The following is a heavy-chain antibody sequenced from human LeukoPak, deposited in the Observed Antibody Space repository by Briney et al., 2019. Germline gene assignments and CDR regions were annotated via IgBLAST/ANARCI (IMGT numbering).Heavy chain of an antibody. CDR3: ARSRPMGWGSYFDY. V-gene: IGHV1-69*06. CDR2: IIPIFGTA. CDR1: GSTFSSYA. J-gene: IGHJ4*02. Sequence: AASVKVSCKASGSTFSSYAISWVRQAPGQGLEWMGGIIPIFGTANYAQKFQGRVTITADKSTSTAYMELSSLRSEDTAVYYCARSRPMGWGSYFDYWGQGTLVTVSS. D-gene: IGHD3-10*01.